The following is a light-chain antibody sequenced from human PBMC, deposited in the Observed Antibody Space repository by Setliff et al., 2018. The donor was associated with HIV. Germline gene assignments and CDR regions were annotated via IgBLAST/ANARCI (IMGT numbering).Light chain of an antibody. Sequence: QSVLTQPASVSGSPGQSITISCSGTNSDIGSHDYVSWYQQHPGKAPKLIIFSVTYRPSGVSDRFSGSKSGNTASLTISGLQPEDEADYYCASHRYTNTLEVFGTGTKVTVL. V-gene: IGLV2-14*03. CDR2: SVT. CDR3: ASHRYTNTLEV. J-gene: IGLJ1*01. CDR1: NSDIGSHDY.